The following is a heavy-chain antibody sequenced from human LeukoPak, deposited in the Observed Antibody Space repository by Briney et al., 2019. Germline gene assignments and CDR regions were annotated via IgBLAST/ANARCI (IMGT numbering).Heavy chain of an antibody. Sequence: ASVKVSCKASGYTFTSYYMHWVRQAPGQGLEWMGWINPKSGGTNYPQRFQGRVTMTTDTSISTAFMELRRLRSDDTAVYYCARDLGGVLGRLDSWGQGSLVTVSS. CDR3: ARDLGGVLGRLDS. J-gene: IGHJ5*01. V-gene: IGHV1-2*02. CDR1: GYTFTSYY. CDR2: INPKSGGT. D-gene: IGHD3-16*01.